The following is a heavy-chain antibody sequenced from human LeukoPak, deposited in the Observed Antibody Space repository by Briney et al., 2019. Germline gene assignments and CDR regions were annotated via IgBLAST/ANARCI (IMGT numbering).Heavy chain of an antibody. CDR1: GLNLNNAW. J-gene: IGHJ4*02. CDR3: TTDPGDFSDY. V-gene: IGHV3-15*01. Sequence: GALRLSCAASGLNLNNAWMSWVRQAPGKGLEWVGRIKNKADGGTTDYAAPVKGRFTISRDDSKNTLFLQMNSLKTEDTAMYYCTTDPGDFSDYWGQGTLVTVSS. D-gene: IGHD4-17*01. CDR2: IKNKADGGTT.